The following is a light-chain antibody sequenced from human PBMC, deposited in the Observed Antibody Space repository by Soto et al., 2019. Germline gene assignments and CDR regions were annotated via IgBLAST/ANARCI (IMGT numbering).Light chain of an antibody. CDR3: QHYDISLFA. V-gene: IGKV3-20*01. J-gene: IGKJ3*01. Sequence: EIALTQSPGTLSVSPGERATLSCRASQSVSSNLAWYQQKPGQAPRLLIYGASSRATGIPDRFSGSGFGTDFTLTISRLETEDFAVSYCQHYDISLFAFGPGTKVDIK. CDR1: QSVSSN. CDR2: GAS.